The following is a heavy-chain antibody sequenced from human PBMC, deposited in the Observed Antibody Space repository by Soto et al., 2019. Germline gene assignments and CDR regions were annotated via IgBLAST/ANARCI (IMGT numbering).Heavy chain of an antibody. V-gene: IGHV1-69*01. CDR2: IIPIFGTA. Sequence: QVQLVQSGAEVKKPGSSVKVSCKASGGTFSSYAISWVRQAPGQGLEWMGGIIPIFGTANYAQKFQGRVRITGDESTSTAYMELRSLRPEDRAVYYCAGDTEAVAYVMEFWAQGTTVTV. J-gene: IGHJ6*02. CDR3: AGDTEAVAYVMEF. D-gene: IGHD5-12*01. CDR1: GGTFSSYA.